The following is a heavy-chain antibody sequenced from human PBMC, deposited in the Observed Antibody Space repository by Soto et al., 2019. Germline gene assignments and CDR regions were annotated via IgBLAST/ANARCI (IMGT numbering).Heavy chain of an antibody. CDR1: GFTFSSYS. CDR3: AREITIFGVVNAPDY. V-gene: IGHV3-48*02. J-gene: IGHJ4*02. D-gene: IGHD3-3*01. CDR2: ISSSSSTI. Sequence: GSLRLSCAASGFTFSSYSMNWVRQAPGKGLEWVSYISSSSSTIYYADSVKGRFTISRDNAKNSLYPQMNSLRDEDTAVYYCAREITIFGVVNAPDYWGQGTLVTVSS.